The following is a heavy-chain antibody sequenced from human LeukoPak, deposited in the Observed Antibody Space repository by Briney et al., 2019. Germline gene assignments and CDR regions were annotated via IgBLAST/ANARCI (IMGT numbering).Heavy chain of an antibody. CDR1: GFTFSSYW. V-gene: IGHV3-74*01. CDR3: ARNSFSSWYPACDY. CDR2: INSDGSST. Sequence: GGSLRLSCAASGFTFSSYWMHWVRQAPGKGLVWVSRINSDGSSTSYADSVKGRFTISRGNAKNTLYLQMNSLRAEDTAVYYCARNSFSSWYPACDYWGQGTLVTVSS. D-gene: IGHD6-13*01. J-gene: IGHJ4*02.